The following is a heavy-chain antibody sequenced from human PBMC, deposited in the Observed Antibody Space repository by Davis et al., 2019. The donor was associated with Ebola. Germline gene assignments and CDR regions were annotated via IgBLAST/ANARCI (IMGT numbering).Heavy chain of an antibody. V-gene: IGHV3-30-3*01. CDR1: GFTFSNSP. J-gene: IGHJ6*04. Sequence: GESLKISCAASGFTFSNSPMHWVRQSPGKGLEWVAVISYDGSNKYYADSVKGRFTISRDNSKNTLYLQMNSLRAEDTAVYYCARRSAVDVWGKGTTVTVSS. CDR2: ISYDGSNK. CDR3: ARRSAVDV.